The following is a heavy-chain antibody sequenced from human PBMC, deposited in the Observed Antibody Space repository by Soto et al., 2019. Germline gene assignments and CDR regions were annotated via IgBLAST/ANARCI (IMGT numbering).Heavy chain of an antibody. CDR2: INPNSGGT. V-gene: IGHV1-2*04. CDR3: AREPDIAVAGPGRRYYYYGMDV. CDR1: GYTFTGYY. D-gene: IGHD6-19*01. Sequence: GASVKVSCKASGYTFTGYYMHWVRQAPGQGLEWMGWINPNSGGTNYAQKFQGWVTMTRDTSISTAYMELSRLRSDDTAVYYCAREPDIAVAGPGRRYYYYGMDVWGQGTTVTVSS. J-gene: IGHJ6*02.